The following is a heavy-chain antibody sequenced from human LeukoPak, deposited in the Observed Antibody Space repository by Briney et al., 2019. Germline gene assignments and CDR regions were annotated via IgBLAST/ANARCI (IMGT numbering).Heavy chain of an antibody. CDR1: GLSFSGYY. D-gene: IGHD6-13*01. CDR2: INHSGST. J-gene: IGHJ4*02. V-gene: IGHV4-34*01. CDR3: ARLLISGSSWYKGEGWVTATARRPLDY. Sequence: SSETLSLTCAVYGLSFSGYYWSWIRQAPGKGLEWMGEINHSGSTNYYPYRKSRVTISVDAAKKQCSLKLSSVTAADTAVYYCARLLISGSSWYKGEGWVTATARRPLDYWGQGTLVTVSS.